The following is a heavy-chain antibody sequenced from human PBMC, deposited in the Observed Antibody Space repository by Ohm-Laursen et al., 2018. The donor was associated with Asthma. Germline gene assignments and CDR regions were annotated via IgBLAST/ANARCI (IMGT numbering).Heavy chain of an antibody. V-gene: IGHV4-31*03. CDR1: GGSISSGGYY. J-gene: IGHJ2*01. CDR3: ARGSYYDSSGDPGYFDL. Sequence: SQTLSLTCTVSGGSISSGGYYWSWIRQHPGKGLEWIGYIYYSGSTYYNPSLKSRVTISVDTSKNQFSLKLSSVTAADTAVYYCARGSYYDSSGDPGYFDLWGRGTLVTVSS. CDR2: IYYSGST. D-gene: IGHD3-22*01.